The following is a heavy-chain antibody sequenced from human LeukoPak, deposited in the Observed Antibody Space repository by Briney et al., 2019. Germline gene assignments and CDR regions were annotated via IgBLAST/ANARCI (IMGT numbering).Heavy chain of an antibody. Sequence: RLGGSLRLSCAASGFTFDDYGMSWVRQAPGKGLEWVSGINWNGGSTGYADSVKGRFTISRDNAKTSLYLQMNSLRAEDTALYYCARPGGYNLFDYWGQGTLVTVSS. CDR3: ARPGGYNLFDY. D-gene: IGHD5-24*01. CDR2: INWNGGST. J-gene: IGHJ4*02. CDR1: GFTFDDYG. V-gene: IGHV3-20*04.